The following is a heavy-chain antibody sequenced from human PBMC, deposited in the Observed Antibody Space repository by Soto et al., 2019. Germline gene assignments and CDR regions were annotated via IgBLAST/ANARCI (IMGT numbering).Heavy chain of an antibody. CDR1: GDSVSSNSAA. CDR2: TYYRSKWYN. CDR3: AREVAGTYYFDY. Sequence: SQTLSLTCAISGDSVSSNSAAWNWIRQSPSRGLEWLGRTYYRSKWYNDYALSVKSRLTINPDTSMNQCSLQLNSVTPEDTAVYYCAREVAGTYYFDYWGQGILVTVPQ. J-gene: IGHJ4*02. V-gene: IGHV6-1*01. D-gene: IGHD5-12*01.